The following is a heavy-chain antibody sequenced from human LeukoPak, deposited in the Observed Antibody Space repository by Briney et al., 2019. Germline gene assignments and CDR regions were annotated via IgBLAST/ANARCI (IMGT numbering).Heavy chain of an antibody. D-gene: IGHD5/OR15-5a*01. CDR1: GGSISSSSYY. Sequence: PSETLSLTCTVSGGSISSSSYYWGWIRQPPGKGLEWIGSIYYSGSTYYNPSLKSRVTISVDTSKNQFSLKLSSVTAADTAVYYCARRGPPTVSRLDFDYWGQETLVTVSS. J-gene: IGHJ4*02. CDR3: ARRGPPTVSRLDFDY. CDR2: IYYSGST. V-gene: IGHV4-39*01.